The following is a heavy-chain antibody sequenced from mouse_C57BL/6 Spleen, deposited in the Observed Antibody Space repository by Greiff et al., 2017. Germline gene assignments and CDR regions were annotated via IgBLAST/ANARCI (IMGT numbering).Heavy chain of an antibody. CDR3: ARAYGSSYAYFDY. V-gene: IGHV1-54*01. Sequence: QVQLQQSGAELVRPGTSVKVSCKASGYAFTNYLIEWVKQRPGQGLEWIGVINPGSGGTNYNEKFKGKATLTADKSSSTASMQLSSLTSEDSAVYFCARAYGSSYAYFDYWGQGTTLTVSS. CDR2: INPGSGGT. CDR1: GYAFTNYL. D-gene: IGHD1-1*01. J-gene: IGHJ2*01.